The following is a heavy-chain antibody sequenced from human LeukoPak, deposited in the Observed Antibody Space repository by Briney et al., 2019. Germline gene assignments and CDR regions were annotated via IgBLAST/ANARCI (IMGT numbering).Heavy chain of an antibody. J-gene: IGHJ3*02. V-gene: IGHV3-23*01. CDR2: IIHTGVGT. Sequence: GGSLRLSCAASGFTVSNYHINWVRQAPGWGLEWVAAIIHTGVGTYYADSVKGRFTISRDNSKNTLYLQMNSLRAEDTAVYYCARDHYYYDSSVVWAFDIWGQGTMVTDSS. D-gene: IGHD3-22*01. CDR3: ARDHYYYDSSVVWAFDI. CDR1: GFTVSNYH.